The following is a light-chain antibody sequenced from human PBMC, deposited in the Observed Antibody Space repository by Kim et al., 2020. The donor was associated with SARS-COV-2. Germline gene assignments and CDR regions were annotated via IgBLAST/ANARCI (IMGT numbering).Light chain of an antibody. Sequence: EIVLTQSPGTMSLSPGERATLSCRASQSLSNKYLAWYQQRPGQAPRLLIFGASARATGIPDRFSGGVSGTDFTLTISRLEPEDFAVYFCQQYDTTPWTFGQGTKVDIK. CDR2: GAS. J-gene: IGKJ1*01. V-gene: IGKV3-20*01. CDR3: QQYDTTPWT. CDR1: QSLSNKY.